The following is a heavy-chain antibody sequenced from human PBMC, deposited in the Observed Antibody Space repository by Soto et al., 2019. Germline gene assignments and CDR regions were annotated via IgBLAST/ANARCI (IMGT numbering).Heavy chain of an antibody. Sequence: EVQLVESGGGLVQPGGSLRLSCAASGFTFSSYSMNWVRQAPGKGLEWVSYSSSSSSTIYYADSVKGRFTIYRDNAKNSLYLQMNSLRDEDTAGYYCAREYCSGGSCYSRIFDYWGQGTLVTVSS. D-gene: IGHD2-15*01. J-gene: IGHJ4*02. CDR1: GFTFSSYS. CDR2: SSSSSSTI. CDR3: AREYCSGGSCYSRIFDY. V-gene: IGHV3-48*02.